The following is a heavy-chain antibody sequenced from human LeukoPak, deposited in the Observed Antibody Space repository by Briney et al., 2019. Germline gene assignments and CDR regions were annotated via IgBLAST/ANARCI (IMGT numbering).Heavy chain of an antibody. CDR1: GFTFSTYS. Sequence: PGGSLRLSCAASGFTFSTYSMTWVRQATGKGLEWVSYISTSSGTMYYADSVKGRFTISRDNAQNSLYLQMNSLTAEDTAVYYCAREGSAADDFDYWGQGTLVTVSS. D-gene: IGHD2-2*01. CDR3: AREGSAADDFDY. V-gene: IGHV3-48*04. J-gene: IGHJ4*02. CDR2: ISTSSGTM.